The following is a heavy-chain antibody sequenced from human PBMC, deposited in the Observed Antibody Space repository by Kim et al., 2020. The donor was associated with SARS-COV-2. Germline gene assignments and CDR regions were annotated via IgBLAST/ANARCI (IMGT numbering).Heavy chain of an antibody. D-gene: IGHD6-13*01. CDR1: GGSISSGGYY. V-gene: IGHV4-31*03. CDR2: IYYSGST. J-gene: IGHJ3*02. CDR3: ASIRRSSSWWTDAFDI. Sequence: SETLSLTCTVSGGSISSGGYYWSWIRQHPGKGLEWIGYIYYSGSTYYNPSLKSRVTISVDTSKNQFSLKLSSVTAADTAVYYCASIRRSSSWWTDAFDIWGQGTMVTVSS.